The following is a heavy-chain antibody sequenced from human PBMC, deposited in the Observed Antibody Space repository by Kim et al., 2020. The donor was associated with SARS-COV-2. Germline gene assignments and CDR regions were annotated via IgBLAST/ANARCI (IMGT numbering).Heavy chain of an antibody. Sequence: SETLSLTCAVYGGSFSGYYWSWIRQPPGKGLEWIGEINHSGSTNYNPSLKSRVTISVDTSKNQFSLKLSSVTAADTAVYYCARGRGYFDWLSNFKYFDYWGQGTLVTVSS. CDR2: INHSGST. D-gene: IGHD3-9*01. CDR3: ARGRGYFDWLSNFKYFDY. V-gene: IGHV4-34*01. J-gene: IGHJ4*02. CDR1: GGSFSGYY.